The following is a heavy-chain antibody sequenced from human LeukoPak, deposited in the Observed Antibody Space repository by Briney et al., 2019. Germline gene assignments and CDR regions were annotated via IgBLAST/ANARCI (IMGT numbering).Heavy chain of an antibody. D-gene: IGHD2-2*01. CDR3: AKIGYCSSTSCYGFDY. CDR1: GFTFSSYA. V-gene: IGHV3-23*01. Sequence: QTGGSLRLSWAVSGFTFSSYAMSWVRQAPGEGLEWVSAISGSGGSTYYTDSVKGRFTISRDNSKNTLYLQMNSLRAEDTAVYDCAKIGYCSSTSCYGFDYWGQGTLVTVSS. J-gene: IGHJ4*02. CDR2: ISGSGGST.